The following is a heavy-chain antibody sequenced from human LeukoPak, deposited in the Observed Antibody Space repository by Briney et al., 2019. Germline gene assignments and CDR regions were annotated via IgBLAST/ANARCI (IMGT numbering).Heavy chain of an antibody. CDR1: GFTFSSYG. V-gene: IGHV3-23*01. Sequence: PGGTLRLSCAASGFTFSSYGMSWVRQAPGKGLEWVSAISGSGGSTYYADSVKGRFTISRDNSKNTLYLQVNSLRAEDTAVYYCAKDQYYYGSGSYLYYWGQGTLVTVSS. CDR3: AKDQYYYGSGSYLYY. CDR2: ISGSGGST. D-gene: IGHD3-10*01. J-gene: IGHJ4*02.